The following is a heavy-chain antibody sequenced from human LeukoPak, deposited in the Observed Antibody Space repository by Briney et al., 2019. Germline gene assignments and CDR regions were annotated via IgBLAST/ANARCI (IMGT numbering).Heavy chain of an antibody. CDR1: GFTFSSYG. Sequence: PGGSLRLSCAASGFTFSSYGMLWVRQAPGKGLEWVAVISYDGSNKYYADSVKGRFTISRDNSKNTLYLQMNSLRAEDTAVYYCAKMTPASGWYYFDYWGQGTLVTVSS. CDR2: ISYDGSNK. CDR3: AKMTPASGWYYFDY. J-gene: IGHJ4*02. V-gene: IGHV3-30*18. D-gene: IGHD6-19*01.